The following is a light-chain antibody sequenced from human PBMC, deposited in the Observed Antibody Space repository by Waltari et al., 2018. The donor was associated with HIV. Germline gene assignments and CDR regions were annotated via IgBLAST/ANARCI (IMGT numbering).Light chain of an antibody. CDR3: QSYDSSNQV. J-gene: IGLJ2*01. CDR1: SGSIPSNY. CDR2: EDN. V-gene: IGLV6-57*01. Sequence: NFMLPQPHSVSESPGKTVTISCTRSSGSIPSNYVQWYQQRPGSSPTTVIYEDNQRPSGVPDRFSGSIDSSSNSASLTISGLKTEDEADYYCQSYDSSNQVFGGGTKLTVL.